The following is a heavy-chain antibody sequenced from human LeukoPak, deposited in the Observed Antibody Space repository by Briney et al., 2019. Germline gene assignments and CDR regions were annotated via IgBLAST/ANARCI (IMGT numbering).Heavy chain of an antibody. V-gene: IGHV3-74*01. J-gene: IGHJ4*02. CDR2: TNTDGSGA. CDR1: GFTFSNYW. D-gene: IGHD3-3*01. Sequence: GGSLRFSCAASGFTFSNYWMHWVRQAPGKGLVWVSRTNTDGSGADYADSVKGRFTISRDNAKNTLYLQMNSLRAEDTAVYYCVKSMSGLNDYWGQGTLVTVSS. CDR3: VKSMSGLNDY.